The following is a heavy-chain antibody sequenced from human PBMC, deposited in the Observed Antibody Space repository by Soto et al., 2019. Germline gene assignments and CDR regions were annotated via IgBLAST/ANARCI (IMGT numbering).Heavy chain of an antibody. D-gene: IGHD6-13*01. J-gene: IGHJ4*02. CDR3: ARAAAAGTPLLRHFDY. V-gene: IGHV1-2*04. CDR2: TNPNSGGT. CDR1: GYTFTGYY. Sequence: ASVKVSCKASGYTFTGYYMHWVRQAPGQGLEWMGWTNPNSGGTNYAQKFQGWVTMTRDTSISTAYMELSRLRSDDTAVYYCARAAAAGTPLLRHFDYWGQGTLVTVSS.